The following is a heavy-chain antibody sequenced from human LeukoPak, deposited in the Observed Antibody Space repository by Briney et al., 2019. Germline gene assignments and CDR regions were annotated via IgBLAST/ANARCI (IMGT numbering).Heavy chain of an antibody. CDR3: ATGGPWDLLKY. D-gene: IGHD3-9*01. CDR1: GDTLTQLS. J-gene: IGHJ4*02. CDR2: FDPEHGEM. V-gene: IGHV1-24*01. Sequence: ASVKVSCKVSGDTLTQLSTHWVRQAPGKGLEWMGGFDPEHGEMIYAQKLQGRVTMTEDRSTDTAYMELSSLRSEDTAVYYCATGGPWDLLKYWGQGTLVTVSS.